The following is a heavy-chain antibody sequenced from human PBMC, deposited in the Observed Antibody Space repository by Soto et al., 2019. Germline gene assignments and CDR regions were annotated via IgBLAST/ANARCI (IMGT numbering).Heavy chain of an antibody. CDR3: TSLDGAIPRAEYFQN. Sequence: GGSLRLSCAASGFTFSGSAMHWVRQASGKGLEWVGRIRNKANSYATAYAASVKGRFTISRDDSKNTAYLQMNSLKTEDTAVYYCTSLDGAIPRAEYFQNWGQGTLVTVSS. D-gene: IGHD2-21*01. J-gene: IGHJ1*01. CDR1: GFTFSGSA. CDR2: IRNKANSYAT. V-gene: IGHV3-73*01.